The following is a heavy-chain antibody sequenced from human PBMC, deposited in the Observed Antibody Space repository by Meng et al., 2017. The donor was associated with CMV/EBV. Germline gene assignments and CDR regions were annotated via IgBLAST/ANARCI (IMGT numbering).Heavy chain of an antibody. V-gene: IGHV3-33*06. J-gene: IGHJ4*02. CDR1: GFTFSSYG. CDR3: AKVAYGGNSPHEDFDY. D-gene: IGHD4-23*01. Sequence: GGSLRLSCAASGFTFSSYGMHWVRQAPGKGLEWVAVIWYDVSNKYYADSVKGRFTISRGNSKNTLYLQMNSLRAEDTAVYYCAKVAYGGNSPHEDFDYWGQGTLVTVSS. CDR2: IWYDVSNK.